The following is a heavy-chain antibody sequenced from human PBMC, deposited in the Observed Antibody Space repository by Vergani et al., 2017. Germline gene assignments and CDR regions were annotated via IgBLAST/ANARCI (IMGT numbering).Heavy chain of an antibody. CDR1: GYNFTSYA. Sequence: QVQLVQSGAEVKKPGASVKVSCKASGYNFTSYAMHWVRQAPGQRLEWMGWINAGNGNTKYSQKFQGRVTINRDTSASTAYMELSSLRSSETAVYYCARNFYSYGFHLPRYWGQGTLVTVSS. J-gene: IGHJ4*02. D-gene: IGHD5-18*01. V-gene: IGHV1-3*01. CDR3: ARNFYSYGFHLPRY. CDR2: INAGNGNT.